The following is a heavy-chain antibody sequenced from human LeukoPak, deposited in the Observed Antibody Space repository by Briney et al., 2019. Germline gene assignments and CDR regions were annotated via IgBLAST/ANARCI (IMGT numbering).Heavy chain of an antibody. Sequence: SETLSLTCTVSGGSISSYYWSWIRQPPGKGLEWIGYIYYSGSTNYNPSLKSRVTISVDTSKNQFSLKLSSVTAADTAVYYCASGKLLNYWGQGTLVTVSS. V-gene: IGHV4-59*01. J-gene: IGHJ4*02. CDR3: ASGKLLNY. CDR2: IYYSGST. CDR1: GGSISSYY. D-gene: IGHD1-26*01.